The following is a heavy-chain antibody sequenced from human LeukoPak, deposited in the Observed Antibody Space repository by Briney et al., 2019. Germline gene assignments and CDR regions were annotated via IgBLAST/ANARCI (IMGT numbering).Heavy chain of an antibody. Sequence: PSETLSLTCAVYGGSFSGYYWSWLRQPPGKGLEWIGEINHSGSTNYNPSLKSRVTISVDTSKNQFSLKLSSVTAADTAVYYCARRGTEDCTNGVCPFDYWGQGTLVTVSS. CDR2: INHSGST. CDR3: ARRGTEDCTNGVCPFDY. V-gene: IGHV4-34*01. J-gene: IGHJ4*02. CDR1: GGSFSGYY. D-gene: IGHD2-8*01.